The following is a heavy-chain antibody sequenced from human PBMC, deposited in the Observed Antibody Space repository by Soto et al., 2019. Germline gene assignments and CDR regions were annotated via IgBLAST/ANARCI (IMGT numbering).Heavy chain of an antibody. Sequence: GGSLRLSCAASGFTFIRYGMHWVRQAPGKGLEWVAVIWYDGSNKYYADSVKGRFTISRDNSKNTLYLQMNSLRAEDTAVYYCARRDHSSSWYLDYWGQGTLVTVSS. CDR1: GFTFIRYG. CDR2: IWYDGSNK. CDR3: ARRDHSSSWYLDY. J-gene: IGHJ4*02. V-gene: IGHV3-33*01. D-gene: IGHD6-13*01.